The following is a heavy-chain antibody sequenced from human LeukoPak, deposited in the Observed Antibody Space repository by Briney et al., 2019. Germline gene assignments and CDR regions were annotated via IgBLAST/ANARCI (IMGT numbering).Heavy chain of an antibody. V-gene: IGHV3-30*04. CDR2: ISNDGSNK. D-gene: IGHD2-2*01. CDR3: ARAHQYCSSTSCYAGFDY. CDR1: GFTFSSYA. Sequence: GRSLRLSCVASGFTFSSYAMRWVRQAPGKGLEWVAVISNDGSNKYYAYSVKGRFTISRDNSKNTLYLQMNSLRAEDTAVYYCARAHQYCSSTSCYAGFDYWGQGTLVTVSS. J-gene: IGHJ4*02.